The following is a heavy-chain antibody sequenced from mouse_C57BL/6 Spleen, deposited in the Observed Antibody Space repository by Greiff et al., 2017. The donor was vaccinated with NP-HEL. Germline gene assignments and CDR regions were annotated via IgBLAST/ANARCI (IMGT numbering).Heavy chain of an antibody. CDR2: IDPSDSYT. J-gene: IGHJ2*01. D-gene: IGHD1-1*01. CDR1: GYTFTSYW. CDR3: ARRVITTVVADY. Sequence: VQLQQSGAELVMPGASVKLSCKASGYTFTSYWMHWVKQRPGQGLEWIGEIDPSDSYTNYNQKFKGKSTLTVDKSSSTAYMQLSSLTSEDSAVYYCARRVITTVVADYWGQGTTLTVSS. V-gene: IGHV1-69*01.